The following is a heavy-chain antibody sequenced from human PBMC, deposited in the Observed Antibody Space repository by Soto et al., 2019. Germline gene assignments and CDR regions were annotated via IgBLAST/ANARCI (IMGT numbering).Heavy chain of an antibody. Sequence: GASVKVSCKASGYTFTSYAMQWVRQAPGQRLEWMGWINAGNGNTKYSQKFQGRVTITRDTSASTAYMEMNSLTTEDTALYYCTTEPATTVTNPYFAIDVWGQGTMVTVSS. D-gene: IGHD4-17*01. V-gene: IGHV1-3*01. J-gene: IGHJ6*02. CDR2: INAGNGNT. CDR3: TTEPATTVTNPYFAIDV. CDR1: GYTFTSYA.